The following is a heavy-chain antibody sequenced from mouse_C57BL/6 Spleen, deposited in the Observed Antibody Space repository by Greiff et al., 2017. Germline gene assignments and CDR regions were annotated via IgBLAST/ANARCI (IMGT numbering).Heavy chain of an antibody. V-gene: IGHV1-54*01. J-gene: IGHJ2*01. CDR3: ARCPPPRGFDY. CDR1: GYAFTNYL. CDR2: INPGSGGT. Sequence: QVQLQQSGAELVRPGTSVKVSCKASGYAFTNYLIEWVKQRPGQGLEWIGVINPGSGGTNYNEKFKGKATLTADTSSSTAYLQLSSLTSEDSAVYFCARCPPPRGFDYWGQGTTLTVSS.